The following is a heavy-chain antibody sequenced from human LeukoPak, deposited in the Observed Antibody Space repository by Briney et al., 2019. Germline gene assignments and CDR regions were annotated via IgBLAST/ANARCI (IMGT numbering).Heavy chain of an antibody. CDR3: ARVGLTTGGFDY. J-gene: IGHJ4*02. V-gene: IGHV3-64*01. D-gene: IGHD4-17*01. CDR1: GFTFSSYA. Sequence: PGGSLRLSCAASGFTFSSYAMHWVCQAPGKGLEYVSTITSNGGSTYYANSVKGRFTISRDNSKNTLYLQMGSLRAEDMAVYYCARVGLTTGGFDYWGQGTLVTVSS. CDR2: ITSNGGST.